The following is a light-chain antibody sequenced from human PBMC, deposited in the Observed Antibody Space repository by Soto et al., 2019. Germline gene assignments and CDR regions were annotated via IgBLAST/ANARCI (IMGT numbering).Light chain of an antibody. V-gene: IGKV1-17*01. CDR2: DAS. J-gene: IGKJ1*01. CDR3: LQHNSYSQT. Sequence: DIQMTQSPSTLSASVGDRVTITCRASQSIRNCLGWYQQKPGKAPKRLIYDASSLQSGVPSRFSGSGSGTEFTLTISSLQPEDFATYYCLQHNSYSQTFGQGTKVEIK. CDR1: QSIRNC.